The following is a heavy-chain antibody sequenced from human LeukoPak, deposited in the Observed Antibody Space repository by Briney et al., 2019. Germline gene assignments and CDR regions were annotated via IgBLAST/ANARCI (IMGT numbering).Heavy chain of an antibody. V-gene: IGHV3-11*01. CDR2: ISSSGSTI. Sequence: GGSLRLSCAASGFTFSDYYMTWIRQAPGKGLEWISYISSSGSTIYYADSVKGRFTISRDNSKNTLYLQMNSLRAEDTAVYYCARENSSSGYYDYWGQGTLVTVSS. D-gene: IGHD3-22*01. J-gene: IGHJ4*02. CDR3: ARENSSSGYYDY. CDR1: GFTFSDYY.